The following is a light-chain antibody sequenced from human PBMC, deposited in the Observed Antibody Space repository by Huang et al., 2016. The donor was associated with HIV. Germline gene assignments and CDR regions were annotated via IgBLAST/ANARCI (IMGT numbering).Light chain of an antibody. CDR3: QQSYSTLWT. CDR2: AAS. Sequence: DIQMTQSPSSLSASVGERVTSTCRASQSISSYLNWYQQKPGKAPKLLLYAASSLQSGVPSRFSGSGSGTYFTLTISSLQPEDFATYYCQQSYSTLWTFGQGTKVEIK. CDR1: QSISSY. J-gene: IGKJ1*01. V-gene: IGKV1-39*01.